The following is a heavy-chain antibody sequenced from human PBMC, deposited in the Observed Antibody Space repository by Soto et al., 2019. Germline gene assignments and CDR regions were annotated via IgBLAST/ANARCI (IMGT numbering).Heavy chain of an antibody. J-gene: IGHJ6*02. D-gene: IGHD2-8*01. CDR1: GYTFTGYY. V-gene: IGHV1-2*04. CDR2: INPNSGGT. Sequence: QVQLVQSGAEVKKPGASVKVSCKASGYTFTGYYMHWVRQAPGQGLEWMGWINPNSGGTNYAQKFQGWVTMTRDTSISTAYMELSRLRSDDTAVNYCARGGYCTNGVCYTGGSYYGMDVWGQGTTVTVSS. CDR3: ARGGYCTNGVCYTGGSYYGMDV.